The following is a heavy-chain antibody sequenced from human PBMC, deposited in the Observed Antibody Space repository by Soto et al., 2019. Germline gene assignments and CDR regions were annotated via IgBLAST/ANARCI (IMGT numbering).Heavy chain of an antibody. CDR3: GRGGQGSCWYDRGSDMDV. V-gene: IGHV4-34*01. D-gene: IGHD6-13*01. CDR2: INHSGST. J-gene: IGHJ6*02. Sequence: SETLSLTCAVYGGSFSGYYWSWIRQPPGKGLEWIGEINHSGSTNYNPSLKSRVTISVDTSKNQFSPNTSSVSAAHRAVYYCGRGGQGSCWYDRGSDMDVWGQGTSVTVSS. CDR1: GGSFSGYY.